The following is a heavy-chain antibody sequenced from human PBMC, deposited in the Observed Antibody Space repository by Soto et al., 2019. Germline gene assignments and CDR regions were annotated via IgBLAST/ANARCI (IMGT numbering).Heavy chain of an antibody. CDR2: ISGYNGDT. CDR1: GYTFTRYG. V-gene: IGHV1-18*01. J-gene: IGHJ6*02. CDR3: AKNGLPPYYYYGMDV. D-gene: IGHD5-12*01. Sequence: QGQLVQSGAEVKKPGASVKVSCKASGYTFTRYGISWVRQAPGQGLEWMGWISGYNGDTNNAQKFQGRVTMTVDTSTTTAFMELTSLTSDDRAVYYCAKNGLPPYYYYGMDVWGQGTTVTVSS.